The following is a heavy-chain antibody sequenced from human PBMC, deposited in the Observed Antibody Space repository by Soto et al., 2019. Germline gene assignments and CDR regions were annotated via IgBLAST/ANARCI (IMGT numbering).Heavy chain of an antibody. CDR3: ARGMTTVTTLDY. D-gene: IGHD4-4*01. CDR1: GGSISSGGYS. J-gene: IGHJ4*02. Sequence: QLQLQESGSGLVKPSQTLSLTCAVSGGSISSGGYSWSWIRQPPGKGLEWIGYMYHSRSTYYNPSLKRRVTISVDRSKKQFSLKLSSVTAADTAVYYCARGMTTVTTLDYWGQGTLVTVSP. CDR2: MYHSRST. V-gene: IGHV4-30-2*01.